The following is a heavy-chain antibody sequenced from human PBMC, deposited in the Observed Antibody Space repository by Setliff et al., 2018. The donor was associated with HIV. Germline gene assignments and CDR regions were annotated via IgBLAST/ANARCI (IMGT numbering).Heavy chain of an antibody. V-gene: IGHV4-34*01. Sequence: PSETLSLTCAVYGGSFTDFYWTFIRQSPGKGLEWIGEITHSGSTTYNPSLKSRITVSVDTSKNQFSLKLTSVTAADTAVYYCVTSSSWSSRLNFWGPGMLVTVSS. CDR2: ITHSGST. J-gene: IGHJ4*02. D-gene: IGHD2-2*01. CDR1: GGSFTDFY. CDR3: VTSSSWSSRLNF.